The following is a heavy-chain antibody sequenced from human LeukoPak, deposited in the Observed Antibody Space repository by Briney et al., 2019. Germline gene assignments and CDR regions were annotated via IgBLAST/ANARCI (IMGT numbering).Heavy chain of an antibody. CDR1: GYTFTGYY. Sequence: ASVKVSCKASGYTFTGYYMHWVRQAPGQGLEWMGWINPNSGGTNYAQKFQGRVTMTRDTSISTAYMELSRLRSDDTAVYYRARWDYYGSGSYFHWGQGTLVTVSS. V-gene: IGHV1-2*02. J-gene: IGHJ4*02. D-gene: IGHD3-10*01. CDR3: ARWDYYGSGSYFH. CDR2: INPNSGGT.